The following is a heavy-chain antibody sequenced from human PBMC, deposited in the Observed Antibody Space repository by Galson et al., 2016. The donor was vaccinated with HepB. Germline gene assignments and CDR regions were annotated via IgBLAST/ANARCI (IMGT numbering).Heavy chain of an antibody. J-gene: IGHJ4*02. Sequence: CAISGDSVSRNTAAWNWIRQSPSRGLEWLGRTYYRSKWSSDYVVSMKGRITINADTSMNQFSLQLNSVTPEDTAVYYCASGTGAYVQWGQGTLDTVSS. CDR2: TYYRSKWSS. CDR1: GDSVSRNTAA. D-gene: IGHD5-12*01. CDR3: ASGTGAYVQ. V-gene: IGHV6-1*01.